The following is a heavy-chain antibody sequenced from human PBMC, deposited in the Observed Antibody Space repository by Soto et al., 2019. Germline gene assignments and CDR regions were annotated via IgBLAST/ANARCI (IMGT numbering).Heavy chain of an antibody. D-gene: IGHD2-2*01. J-gene: IGHJ4*02. Sequence: ASVRVSCKASGYSFTNYDISWVRQAPGQGLEWMGWISPYNGDTNYAQKLQGRVTMTTDTSTSTAYMELRSLRSDDTAVYYCARYCSSTSCDHYFDYWGQGTLVTVSS. V-gene: IGHV1-18*01. CDR1: GYSFTNYD. CDR3: ARYCSSTSCDHYFDY. CDR2: ISPYNGDT.